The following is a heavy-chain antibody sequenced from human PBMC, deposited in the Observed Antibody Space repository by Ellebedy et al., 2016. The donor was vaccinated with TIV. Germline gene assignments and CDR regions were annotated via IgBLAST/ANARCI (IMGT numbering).Heavy chain of an antibody. Sequence: SETLSLXCTVSGGYLRTYSWVWIRQPPGGGLESIAYFHHSGTTNYIPSLKSRVSISVDTSSNHFSLTLTSVTAADTALYYCARESIRYTKIEGGARRIDYEAFDIWGQGTMVTVSS. CDR2: FHHSGTT. V-gene: IGHV4-59*01. D-gene: IGHD3-16*02. CDR1: GGYLRTYS. CDR3: ARESIRYTKIEGGARRIDYEAFDI. J-gene: IGHJ3*02.